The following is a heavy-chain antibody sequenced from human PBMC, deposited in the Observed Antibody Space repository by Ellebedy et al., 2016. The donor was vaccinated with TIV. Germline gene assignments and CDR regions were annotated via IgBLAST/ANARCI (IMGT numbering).Heavy chain of an antibody. CDR1: EFTFSTYH. Sequence: GESLKISCAASEFTFSTYHMHWVRQASGKGLEWVAVIWYDGTAKFYAESVKGRFTISRDNSQNTLYLEMNSLRADDTALYYCARELGGSGGSDFDYWGQGTLVTVSS. V-gene: IGHV3-33*01. J-gene: IGHJ4*02. D-gene: IGHD2-15*01. CDR3: ARELGGSGGSDFDY. CDR2: IWYDGTAK.